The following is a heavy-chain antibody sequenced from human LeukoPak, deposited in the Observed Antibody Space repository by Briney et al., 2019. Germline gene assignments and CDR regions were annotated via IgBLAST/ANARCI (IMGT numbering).Heavy chain of an antibody. J-gene: IGHJ4*02. CDR3: AKGHSYGMI. V-gene: IGHV3-11*01. D-gene: IGHD2-8*01. CDR1: GFIFSDYY. Sequence: GGSLRRSCAASGFIFSDYYMSWIRQTPGKGLEWVSYISSSGTTMEYAKSVKGRFTISRDKARDSLYLQMNSLEAEDTAVYYCAKGHSYGMIWGQGTLVSVSS. CDR2: ISSSGTTM.